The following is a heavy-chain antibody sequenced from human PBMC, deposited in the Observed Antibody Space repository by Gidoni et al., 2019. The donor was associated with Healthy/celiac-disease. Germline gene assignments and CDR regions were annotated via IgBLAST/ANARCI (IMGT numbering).Heavy chain of an antibody. D-gene: IGHD3-9*01. CDR2: IYYSGST. CDR1: GCSISSYY. J-gene: IGHJ4*02. V-gene: IGHV4-59*01. CDR3: ARGGYFDWLLGFDY. Sequence: QVQLQESGPGLVKPSETLSLPCPVSGCSISSYYWSWIRQPPGKGLEWIGYIYYSGSTNYNPSLKSRVTISVDTSKNQFSLKLSSVTAADTAVYYCARGGYFDWLLGFDYWGQGTLVTVSS.